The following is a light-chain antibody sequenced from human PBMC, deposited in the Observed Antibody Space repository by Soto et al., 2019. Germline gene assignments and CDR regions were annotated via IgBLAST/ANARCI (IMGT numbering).Light chain of an antibody. J-gene: IGKJ4*01. CDR1: QGIGGG. CDR2: GAS. Sequence: QINQSQSSPAASVGDTVNNNCPGSQGIGGGLGWYQQKTGEAPRRLIYGASILPSGVPSRFSGSGSGTEFTLTISGLQPEDCATYFCLEHNTYPFSFGGGTKVEIK. CDR3: LEHNTYPFS. V-gene: IGKV1-17*01.